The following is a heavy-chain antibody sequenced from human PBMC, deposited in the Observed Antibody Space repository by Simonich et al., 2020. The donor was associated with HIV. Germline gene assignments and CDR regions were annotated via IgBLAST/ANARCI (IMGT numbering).Heavy chain of an antibody. Sequence: QVQLVQSGAEVKKPGASVKVSCKVSGYTLTELSMHWVRQAPGKGLGWMGGFGPEDDETIYEQKCQGRVTMTEDTSTDTAYMELSSLRSEDTAVYYCAREMDYDSSGYYALNFDYWCQGTLVTVSS. CDR2: FGPEDDET. CDR1: GYTLTELS. D-gene: IGHD3-22*01. CDR3: AREMDYDSSGYYALNFDY. J-gene: IGHJ4*02. V-gene: IGHV1-24*01.